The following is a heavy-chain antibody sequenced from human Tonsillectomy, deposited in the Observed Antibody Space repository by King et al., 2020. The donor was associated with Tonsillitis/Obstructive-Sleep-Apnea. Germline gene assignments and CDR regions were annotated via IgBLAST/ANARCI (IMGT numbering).Heavy chain of an antibody. CDR3: APGAGLSRGSYSFGMDA. CDR1: GFTFSDHY. Sequence: VQLVESGGGLVQPGGSLRLSCAASGFTFSDHYMDWVRQAPGKGLEWVGRIRNKANDYTTEYAASVKGRFTVSRDNSKYSLYLQMNSLKTEDTAVYYCAPGAGLSRGSYSFGMDALGPGTTVTVSS. CDR2: IRNKANDYTT. J-gene: IGHJ6*02. V-gene: IGHV3-72*01. D-gene: IGHD1-26*01.